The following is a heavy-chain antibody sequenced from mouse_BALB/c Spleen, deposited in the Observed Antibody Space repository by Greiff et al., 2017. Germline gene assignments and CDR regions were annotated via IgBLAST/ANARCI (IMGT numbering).Heavy chain of an antibody. D-gene: IGHD2-14*01. J-gene: IGHJ4*01. CDR2: IWAGGST. V-gene: IGHV2-9*02. CDR1: GFSLTSYG. Sequence: VQVVESGPGLVAPSQSLSITCTVSGFSLTSYGVHWVRQPPGTGLEWLGVIWAGGSTNYNSALMSRLSISKDNSKSQVFLKMNSLQTDDTAMYYCARAVRLYAMDYGGQGTSVTVSS. CDR3: ARAVRLYAMDY.